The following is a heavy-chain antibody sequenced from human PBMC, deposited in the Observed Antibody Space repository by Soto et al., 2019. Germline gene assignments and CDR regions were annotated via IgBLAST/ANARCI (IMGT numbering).Heavy chain of an antibody. CDR2: VYYRGST. D-gene: IGHD3-9*01. Sequence: GKGLEWIGSVYYRGSTYYNPFLKSRVTISVDKSKNQFSLKLSSVTAADTAVYYCASLEGLATIPYDFDYCGQGTLLTVYS. CDR3: ASLEGLATIPYDFDY. J-gene: IGHJ4*02. V-gene: IGHV4-39*01.